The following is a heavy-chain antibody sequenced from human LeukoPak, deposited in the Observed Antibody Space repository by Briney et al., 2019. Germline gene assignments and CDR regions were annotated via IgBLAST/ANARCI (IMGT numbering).Heavy chain of an antibody. J-gene: IGHJ2*01. CDR2: SSETGTAY. CDR1: GFTLRDYF. D-gene: IGHD2-8*02. CDR3: VRGGERTGKSYFDL. Sequence: PGGSLRLSRAASGFTLRDYFMSWIRQPPGKGLEWIAYSSETGTAYSYAASVKGRFTISRDNAKNSLFLQMDSLRADDTALYYCVRGGERTGKSYFDLWGRGTLVSVSS. V-gene: IGHV3-11*04.